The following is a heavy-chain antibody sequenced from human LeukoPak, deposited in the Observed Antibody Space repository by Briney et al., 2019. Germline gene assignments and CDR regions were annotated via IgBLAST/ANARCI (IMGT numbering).Heavy chain of an antibody. CDR1: GYTFSGYY. Sequence: ASVKVSCKASGYTFSGYYMHWVRQAPGQGLEWMGWINPNSGGTNYAQKFQGRVTMTRDTSITTAYMELSRLRSDDTAVYYCARVVAGNWFDPWGQGTLVTVSS. D-gene: IGHD6-19*01. CDR2: INPNSGGT. CDR3: ARVVAGNWFDP. J-gene: IGHJ5*02. V-gene: IGHV1-2*02.